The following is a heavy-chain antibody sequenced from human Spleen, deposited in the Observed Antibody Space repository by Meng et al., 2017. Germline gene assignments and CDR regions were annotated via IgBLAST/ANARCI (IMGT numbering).Heavy chain of an antibody. D-gene: IGHD3-10*01. CDR1: GGSISGYY. V-gene: IGHV4-34*01. CDR2: INHSGST. J-gene: IGHJ4*02. CDR3: ARSPRVGVLGY. Sequence: QVQLQQWGAGLLKPSETLSLTCAVYGGSISGYYWNWIRQPPGKGLEWIGEINHSGSTTYNPSLKSRVTISVDTSKNQFSLKLNSVTAADTAVYYCARSPRVGVLGYWGQGTLVTVSS.